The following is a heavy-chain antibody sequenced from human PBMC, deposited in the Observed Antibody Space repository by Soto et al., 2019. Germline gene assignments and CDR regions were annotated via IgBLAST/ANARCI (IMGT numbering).Heavy chain of an antibody. J-gene: IGHJ6*02. CDR3: ARTTALGISSSWYGMDV. D-gene: IGHD6-13*01. CDR1: GDSISSSNW. V-gene: IGHV4-4*02. Sequence: QVQLQESGPGLVKPSGTLSLTCAVSGDSISSSNWWTWVRQPPGKGLEWIGEIYHSGTTNYSPSLKGRVIISLDKSKNQFALNLNSMTAADTAVYYCARTTALGISSSWYGMDVWGQGTTVTVSS. CDR2: IYHSGTT.